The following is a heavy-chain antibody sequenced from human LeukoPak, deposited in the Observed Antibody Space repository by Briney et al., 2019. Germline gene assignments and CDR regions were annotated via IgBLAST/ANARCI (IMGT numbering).Heavy chain of an antibody. J-gene: IGHJ4*02. CDR1: GGSFSGYY. CDR2: INYSGST. D-gene: IGHD1-7*01. CDR3: ARVNWNYGYYFDY. Sequence: SETLSLTCAVYGGSFSGYYWSWIRQPPGKGLEWIGEINYSGSTKYNPSLKSRVTISVDTSKNQFSLKLSSVTAADTAVYYCARVNWNYGYYFDYWGQGTLVTVSS. V-gene: IGHV4-34*01.